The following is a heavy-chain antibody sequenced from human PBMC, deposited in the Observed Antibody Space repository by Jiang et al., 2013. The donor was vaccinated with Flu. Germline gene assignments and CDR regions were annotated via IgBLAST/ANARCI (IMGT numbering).Heavy chain of an antibody. D-gene: IGHD1-26*01. V-gene: IGHV4-59*08. CDR3: ARHPNWELSRSVEWYFDL. CDR2: IYYSGST. J-gene: IGHJ2*01. CDR1: GGSISSYY. Sequence: PGLVKPSETLSLTCTVSGGSISSYYWSWIRQPPGKGLEWIGYIYYSGSTNYNPSLKSRVTISVDTSKNQFSLKLSSVTAADTAVYYCARHPNWELSRSVEWYFDLWGRGTLVTVSS.